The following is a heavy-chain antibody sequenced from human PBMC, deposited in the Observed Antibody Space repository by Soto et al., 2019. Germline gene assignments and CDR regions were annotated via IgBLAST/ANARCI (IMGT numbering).Heavy chain of an antibody. D-gene: IGHD2-21*02. V-gene: IGHV5-51*01. Sequence: PGESLKISCKGSGYSFTSYWIGWVRQMPGKGLEWMGIIYPGDSDTRYSPSFQGQVTISADKSISTAYLQWSSLKASDTAMYYCARLTLAYCGGDCYPRGVPGPYGMDVWGQGTTVTVSS. J-gene: IGHJ6*02. CDR3: ARLTLAYCGGDCYPRGVPGPYGMDV. CDR2: IYPGDSDT. CDR1: GYSFTSYW.